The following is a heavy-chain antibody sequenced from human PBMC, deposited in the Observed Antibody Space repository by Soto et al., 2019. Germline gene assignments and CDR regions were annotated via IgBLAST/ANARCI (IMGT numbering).Heavy chain of an antibody. D-gene: IGHD4-4*01. CDR2: IKQDGSEK. V-gene: IGHV3-7*01. CDR3: ARAVIGDYYYMDV. Sequence: GGSLRLSCAASGFTFSSYWMSWVRQAPGKGLEWVANIKQDGSEKYDVDSVKGRFTISRDNAKNSLNLQMNSLRAEDTAVYYCARAVIGDYYYMDVWGKGTTVTVSS. J-gene: IGHJ6*03. CDR1: GFTFSSYW.